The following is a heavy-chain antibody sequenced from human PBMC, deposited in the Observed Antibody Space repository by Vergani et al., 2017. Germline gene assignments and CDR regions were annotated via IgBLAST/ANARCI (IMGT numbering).Heavy chain of an antibody. D-gene: IGHD1-1*01. V-gene: IGHV3-30*03. CDR1: GFTSSYYV. J-gene: IGHJ4*02. Sequence: QVHLVESGGGVFQPGRSLRLSCVVPGFTSSYYVMHWVRQAPGKGLEWVAVISYDGTQKYYADSVKGRFTISRDNSKSTLYLQMNSLRTEDTAVYYCATKSCGTPGCQIGYFREWGQGTLVTVSS. CDR2: ISYDGTQK. CDR3: ATKSCGTPGCQIGYFRE.